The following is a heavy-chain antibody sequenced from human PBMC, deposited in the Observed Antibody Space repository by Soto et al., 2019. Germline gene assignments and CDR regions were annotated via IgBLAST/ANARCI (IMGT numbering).Heavy chain of an antibody. Sequence: PGGSLRLSCAASGFTFSSYGMHWVRQAPGKGLEWVAVISYDGSNKYYADSVKGRFTISRDNSKNTLYLQMNSLRAEDTAVYYCAKDMSAAKTPNEVVYWGQGTLVTVSS. CDR1: GFTFSSYG. CDR2: ISYDGSNK. V-gene: IGHV3-30*18. J-gene: IGHJ4*02. CDR3: AKDMSAAKTPNEVVY. D-gene: IGHD1-1*01.